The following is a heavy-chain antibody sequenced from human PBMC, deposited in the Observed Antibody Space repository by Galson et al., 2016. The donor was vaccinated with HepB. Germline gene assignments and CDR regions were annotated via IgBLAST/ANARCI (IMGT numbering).Heavy chain of an antibody. CDR3: AKVCGSCSSGY. J-gene: IGHJ4*02. D-gene: IGHD2-15*01. CDR1: GFTFSNYA. CDR2: VTGSGDVT. Sequence: SLRLSCATSGFTFSNYAMSWVRQAPGKGLGWVSVVTGSGDVTYFADSVQGRFIISRDNSKNTLSLQLNSLRADDTALYYCAKVCGSCSSGYWGQGTLVTVSS. V-gene: IGHV3-23*01.